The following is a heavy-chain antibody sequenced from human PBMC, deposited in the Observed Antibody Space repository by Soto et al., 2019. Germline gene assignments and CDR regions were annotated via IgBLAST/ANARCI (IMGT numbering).Heavy chain of an antibody. CDR3: AKSITARPFDY. CDR1: GFSFSNAW. Sequence: GGSLRLSCAASGFSFSNAWMNWVRQAPGKGLEWVSAISGSGGNTYYADSVKGRFTISRDNSKNTLYLQMNSLRAEDTAVYYCAKSITARPFDYWGQGALVTVSS. J-gene: IGHJ4*02. CDR2: ISGSGGNT. D-gene: IGHD6-6*01. V-gene: IGHV3-23*01.